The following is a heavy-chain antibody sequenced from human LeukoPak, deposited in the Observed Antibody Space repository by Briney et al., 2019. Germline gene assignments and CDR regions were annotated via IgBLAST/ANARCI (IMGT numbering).Heavy chain of an antibody. Sequence: GRSLRLSCAASGFTFSSYAMHWVRQAPGKGLEWVAVISYDGSNKYYADSVKGRFTLSRDNSKNTLYLQMNSLRAEDTAVYYCARVQEAVAVFGYWGQGTLVTVSS. J-gene: IGHJ4*02. CDR2: ISYDGSNK. V-gene: IGHV3-30-3*01. CDR3: ARVQEAVAVFGY. CDR1: GFTFSSYA. D-gene: IGHD6-19*01.